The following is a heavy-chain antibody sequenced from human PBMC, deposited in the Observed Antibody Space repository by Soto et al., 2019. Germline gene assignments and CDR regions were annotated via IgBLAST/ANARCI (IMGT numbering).Heavy chain of an antibody. J-gene: IGHJ4*02. Sequence: PGVSTRLSSAASGFTVSGTYMXWARQAPGKGLQWVSVIYSGGAMYYADSVKGRFTMSIDKSKNVLSLQMNSLRVEDTAFYYCARSSAWMSLFADWGQGTLVPVSS. CDR1: GFTVSGTY. CDR2: IYSGGAM. D-gene: IGHD6-19*01. CDR3: ARSSAWMSLFAD. V-gene: IGHV3-53*01.